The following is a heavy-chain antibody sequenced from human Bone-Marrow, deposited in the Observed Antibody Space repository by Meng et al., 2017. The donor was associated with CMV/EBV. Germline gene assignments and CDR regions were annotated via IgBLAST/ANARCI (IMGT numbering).Heavy chain of an antibody. CDR1: GGSISSSSYY. J-gene: IGHJ6*02. V-gene: IGHV4-39*07. CDR3: ARALRRSWQQLVYYYGMDV. D-gene: IGHD6-13*01. Sequence: SETLSLTCTVSGGSISSSSYYWGWIRQPPGKGLEWIGSIYYSGSTYYNPSLKSRVTTSVDTSKNQFSLKLSSVTAADTAVYYCARALRRSWQQLVYYYGMDVWGQGTTVTVSS. CDR2: IYYSGST.